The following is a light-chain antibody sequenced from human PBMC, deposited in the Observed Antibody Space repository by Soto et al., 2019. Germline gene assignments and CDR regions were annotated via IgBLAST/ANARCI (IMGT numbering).Light chain of an antibody. CDR1: QSVNSN. J-gene: IGKJ1*01. CDR3: QQYNNWPRT. V-gene: IGKV3-15*01. CDR2: GTS. Sequence: IGWTQSTATLSLSPGERATLSCRASQSVNSNLAWYQQKAGQAPRLLTYGTSTRATGIPARFSGSGSGTDFTLTISSLQFEDFALYYCQQYNNWPRTFGQGTKVDVK.